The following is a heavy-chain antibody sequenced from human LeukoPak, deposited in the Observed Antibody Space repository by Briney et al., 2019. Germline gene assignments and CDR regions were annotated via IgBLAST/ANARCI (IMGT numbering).Heavy chain of an antibody. CDR3: AKAAYDSSRSCFDY. CDR2: ISGSGGNT. V-gene: IGHV3-23*01. CDR1: GFTFTNYA. D-gene: IGHD3-22*01. J-gene: IGHJ4*02. Sequence: PGGSLRLSCTASGFTFTNYAINWVRQAPGKGLEWVSAISGSGGNTFYADSVKGRFTISRDTSKNTLFLQMNSLRAEDTAVYYCAKAAYDSSRSCFDYWGQGTLVTVSS.